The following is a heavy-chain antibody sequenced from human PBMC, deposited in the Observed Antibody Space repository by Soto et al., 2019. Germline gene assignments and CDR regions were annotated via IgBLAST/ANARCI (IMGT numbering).Heavy chain of an antibody. CDR3: ARWFTYGNFDYFDY. CDR2: IDSSGSTT. J-gene: IGHJ4*02. D-gene: IGHD3-10*01. V-gene: IGHV3-74*01. Sequence: GGSLRLSCAASGFTFSSHWMHWFRQAPGKGLVWVSRIDSSGSTTTYADSVKGRFTISRDNAKNTLFLQMNGLRAEDTAIYYCARWFTYGNFDYFDYWGQGTQVTVSS. CDR1: GFTFSSHW.